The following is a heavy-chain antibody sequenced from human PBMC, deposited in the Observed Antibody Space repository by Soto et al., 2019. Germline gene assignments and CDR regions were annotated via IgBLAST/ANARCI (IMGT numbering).Heavy chain of an antibody. Sequence: QVQLVQSGAEVKKPGASVKVSCKASGYTFTSYGISWVRQAPGQGLEWMGWISAYNGNTNYAQKLQGRVTMTTDTSTSTADVALRSLRSDDTAVYYCGGTVWGSYRSGVGIDYWGQGTLVTVSS. V-gene: IGHV1-18*01. CDR1: GYTFTSYG. J-gene: IGHJ4*02. D-gene: IGHD3-16*02. CDR3: GGTVWGSYRSGVGIDY. CDR2: ISAYNGNT.